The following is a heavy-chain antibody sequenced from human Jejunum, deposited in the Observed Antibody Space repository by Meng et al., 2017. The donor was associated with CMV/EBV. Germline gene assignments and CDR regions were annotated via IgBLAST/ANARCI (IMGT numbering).Heavy chain of an antibody. CDR3: ARRWFGELLSYYFDH. J-gene: IGHJ4*02. CDR1: FPFSTFW. CDR2: INHDGSEK. V-gene: IGHV3-7*01. D-gene: IGHD3-10*01. Sequence: FPFSTFWMSWVRQAPGKGLELVADINHDGSEKYYVDSVKGRFTISRDNAKNSVHLQMNSLRAEDMAVYYCARRWFGELLSYYFDHWGQGTLVTVSS.